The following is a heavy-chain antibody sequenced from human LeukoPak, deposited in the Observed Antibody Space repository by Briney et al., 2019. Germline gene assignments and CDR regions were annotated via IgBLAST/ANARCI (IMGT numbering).Heavy chain of an antibody. D-gene: IGHD6-6*01. CDR2: IKQDGSEK. Sequence: GGCLRLSCAASGFTFSSYWMSWVRQAPGKRLEWVANIKQDGSEKYYVDSVKGRFTISRDNAKNSLYLQMNSLRAEDTAVYYCARVPMIAARPRYFQHWGQGTLVTVSS. V-gene: IGHV3-7*01. CDR3: ARVPMIAARPRYFQH. J-gene: IGHJ1*01. CDR1: GFTFSSYW.